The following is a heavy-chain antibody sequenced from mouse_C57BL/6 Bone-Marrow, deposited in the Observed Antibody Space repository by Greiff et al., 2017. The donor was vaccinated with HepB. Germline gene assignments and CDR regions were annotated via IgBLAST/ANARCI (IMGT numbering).Heavy chain of an antibody. CDR1: GFTFSSYG. CDR3: ARDYEGDWFAY. CDR2: ISSGGSYT. J-gene: IGHJ3*01. D-gene: IGHD2-4*01. Sequence: VQLKESGGDLVKPGGSLKLSCAASGFTFSSYGMSWVRQTPDKRLEWVATISSGGSYTYYPDSVKGRFTISRDNAKNTLYLQMSSLKSEDTAMYYCARDYEGDWFAYWGQGTLVTVSA. V-gene: IGHV5-6*01.